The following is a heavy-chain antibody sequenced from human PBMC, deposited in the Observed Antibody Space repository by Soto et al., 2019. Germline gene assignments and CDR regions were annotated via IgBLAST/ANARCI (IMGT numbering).Heavy chain of an antibody. Sequence: SVKVSCKASGVTFTSSAGQWVRQARGQRLEWIGWIVVGSGNTNYAQKFQERVTITRDMSTSTAYMELSSLRSEDTAVYYCAAGPYGDYEGYWGQGTLVTVSS. J-gene: IGHJ4*02. CDR3: AAGPYGDYEGY. V-gene: IGHV1-58*01. D-gene: IGHD4-17*01. CDR2: IVVGSGNT. CDR1: GVTFTSSA.